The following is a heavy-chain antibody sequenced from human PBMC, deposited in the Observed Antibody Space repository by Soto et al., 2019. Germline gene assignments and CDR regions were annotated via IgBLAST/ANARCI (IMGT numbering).Heavy chain of an antibody. J-gene: IGHJ4*02. D-gene: IGHD3-22*01. V-gene: IGHV1-69*13. Sequence: SVKVSCKALRGTFTNYAFSWVRQAPGQGLEWMGGIMPFFGSGNYAQKFQGRINITADESTSSVYLELTSLRSEDTAVYYCARDRAGYYSHFVYWGQGTLVTVSS. CDR1: RGTFTNYA. CDR3: ARDRAGYYSHFVY. CDR2: IMPFFGSG.